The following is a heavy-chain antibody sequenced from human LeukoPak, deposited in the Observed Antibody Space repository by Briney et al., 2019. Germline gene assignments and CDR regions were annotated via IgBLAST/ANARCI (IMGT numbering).Heavy chain of an antibody. V-gene: IGHV1-2*07. J-gene: IGHJ4*02. D-gene: IGHD6-13*01. CDR2: INPNSGGI. Sequence: ASVRVSCKASGYTFTYRYLHWVRQAPGQGPEWMGWINPNSGGINDYAHKFQGRVTMTRDTSISTAYLQWSSLKASDTAMYYCARQVFKQQLVRLFDYWGQGTLVTVSS. CDR3: ARQVFKQQLVRLFDY. CDR1: GYTFTYRY.